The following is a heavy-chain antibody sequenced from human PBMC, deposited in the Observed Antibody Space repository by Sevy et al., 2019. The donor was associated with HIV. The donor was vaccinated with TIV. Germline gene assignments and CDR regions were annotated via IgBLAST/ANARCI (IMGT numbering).Heavy chain of an antibody. CDR3: AIICKYSSSSPPDY. CDR1: GFTFSSYA. CDR2: ISGSGGST. D-gene: IGHD6-6*01. J-gene: IGHJ4*02. Sequence: GGSLRLSCAASGFTFSSYAMSWVRQAPGKGLEWVSAISGSGGSTYYADSVKGRFTISRDNSKNTLYLQMNSLRAEDTAVYYCAIICKYSSSSPPDYWGQGTLVTVSS. V-gene: IGHV3-23*01.